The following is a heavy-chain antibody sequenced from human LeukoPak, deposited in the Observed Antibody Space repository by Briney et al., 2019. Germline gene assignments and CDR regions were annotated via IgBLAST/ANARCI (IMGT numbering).Heavy chain of an antibody. D-gene: IGHD6-19*01. V-gene: IGHV4-4*07. CDR3: SRGGGQWLIPDFDY. CDR2: VSAGGTT. J-gene: IGHJ4*02. Sequence: SETLSLTCTVSGDSISPYYWSWIRQSAEKGLQWIRRVSAGGTTDYNPSLKSRVTMSVDTSKTQFSLKMTSVTAADTAVYYCSRGGGQWLIPDFDYWGQGLLVIVSS. CDR1: GDSISPYY.